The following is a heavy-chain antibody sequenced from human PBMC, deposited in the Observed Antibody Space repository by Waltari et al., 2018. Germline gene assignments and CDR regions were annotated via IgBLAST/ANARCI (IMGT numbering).Heavy chain of an antibody. Sequence: QLQLQESGPGLVKPSETLSLTCTVSGGSISSSSYYWGWIRQPPGKGLEWIGSIYYSGSTYYNPSLKSRCTISVDTSKNQFSLKLSSVTAADTAVYYCASTDRYCSGGSCYFDYWGQGTLVTVSS. CDR2: IYYSGST. V-gene: IGHV4-39*01. J-gene: IGHJ4*02. CDR3: ASTDRYCSGGSCYFDY. D-gene: IGHD2-15*01. CDR1: GGSISSSSYY.